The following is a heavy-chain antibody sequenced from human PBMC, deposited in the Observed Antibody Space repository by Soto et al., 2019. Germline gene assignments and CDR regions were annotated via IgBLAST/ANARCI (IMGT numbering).Heavy chain of an antibody. CDR2: IYYSGST. V-gene: IGHV4-31*03. CDR1: GGSISSGGYY. J-gene: IGHJ6*02. Sequence: QVQLQESGPGLVKPSQTLSLTCTVSGGSISSGGYYWSWIRQHPGKGLEWIGYIYYSGSTYYNPSLKSRVTISVDTSKNQFSLKLSSVTAADTAVYYCARDRVGYCISTSCYAGMRRWDYYGMDVWGQGTTVTVSS. D-gene: IGHD2-2*01. CDR3: ARDRVGYCISTSCYAGMRRWDYYGMDV.